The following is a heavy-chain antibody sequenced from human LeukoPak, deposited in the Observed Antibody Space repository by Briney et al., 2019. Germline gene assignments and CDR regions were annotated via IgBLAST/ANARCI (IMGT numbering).Heavy chain of an antibody. Sequence: PGGSLRLSCAASGFTFSDHAMHWVRQAPGKGLEWVSAVGIAADTFYPGSVKGRFTISRENAKNFLYLQMNSLRAEDTAVYYCARSLSSSWYYFDYWGQGTLVTVSS. CDR3: ARSLSSSWYYFDY. V-gene: IGHV3-13*01. CDR1: GFTFSDHA. CDR2: VGIAADT. J-gene: IGHJ4*02. D-gene: IGHD6-13*01.